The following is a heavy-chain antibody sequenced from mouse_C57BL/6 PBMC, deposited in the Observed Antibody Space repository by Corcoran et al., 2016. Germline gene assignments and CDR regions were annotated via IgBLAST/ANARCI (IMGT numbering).Heavy chain of an antibody. V-gene: IGHV1-15*01. Sequence: QVQLQQSGAELVRPGASVTLSCKASGYTFTAYEMHWVKQTPVHGLEWIGAIDPETGGTAYNQKFKGKAILTADKSSSTAYMELRSLTSEDSAVYYCTREYYAMDYWGQGTSVTVSS. J-gene: IGHJ4*01. CDR2: IDPETGGT. CDR1: GYTFTAYE. CDR3: TREYYAMDY.